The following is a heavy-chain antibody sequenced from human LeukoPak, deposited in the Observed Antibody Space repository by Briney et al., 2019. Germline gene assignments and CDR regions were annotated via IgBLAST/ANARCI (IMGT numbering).Heavy chain of an antibody. J-gene: IGHJ4*02. CDR2: IKQDGSEK. Sequence: GGSLRLSCAASGFTFSSYWMSWVRQAPGKGLEWVANIKQDGSEKYYVDSVKGRFTISRDNAKNSLYLQMNSLRAEDTAVYYCARDLGYCSSTSCYGLPFWDYWGQGTLVTVSS. CDR3: ARDLGYCSSTSCYGLPFWDY. V-gene: IGHV3-7*01. CDR1: GFTFSSYW. D-gene: IGHD2-2*01.